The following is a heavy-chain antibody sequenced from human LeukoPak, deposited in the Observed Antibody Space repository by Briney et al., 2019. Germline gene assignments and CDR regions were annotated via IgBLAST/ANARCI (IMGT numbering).Heavy chain of an antibody. V-gene: IGHV1-46*01. CDR3: ARDGGMIVVVQPRNYYYGMDV. Sequence: ASVKVSCKASGYTFTSYYMHWVRQAPGQGLEWMGIINPSGGSTSYAQKFQGRVTMTRDTSTSTVYMELSSLRSEDTAVYYCARDGGMIVVVQPRNYYYGMDVWGQGTTVTVSS. CDR2: INPSGGST. D-gene: IGHD3-22*01. J-gene: IGHJ6*02. CDR1: GYTFTSYY.